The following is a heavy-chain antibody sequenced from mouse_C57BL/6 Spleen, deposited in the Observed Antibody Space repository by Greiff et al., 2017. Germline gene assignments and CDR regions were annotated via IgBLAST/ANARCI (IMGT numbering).Heavy chain of an antibody. J-gene: IGHJ2*01. D-gene: IGHD2-4*01. CDR3: ARRDYYDYDGYFDC. V-gene: IGHV1-64*01. CDR2: IHPNSGST. CDR1: GYTFTSYW. Sequence: VQLQQPGAELVKPGASVKLSCKASGYTFTSYWMHWVKQRPGQGLEWIGMIHPNSGSTNYNEKFKSKATLTVDKSSSTAYMQLSSLTSEDSAVYYCARRDYYDYDGYFDCWGQGTTLTVSS.